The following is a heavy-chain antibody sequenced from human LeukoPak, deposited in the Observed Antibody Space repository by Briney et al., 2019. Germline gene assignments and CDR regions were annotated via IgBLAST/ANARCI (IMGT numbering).Heavy chain of an antibody. V-gene: IGHV4-38-2*02. CDR1: GFTFSDYY. Sequence: PGVSLRLSCAASGFTFSDYYMTWIRQPPGKGLEWIGSIYYSGSTHYNPSLKSRVTVSVDTSNNQISLKLSSVTAADTAVYYCVRDHNQYYYGSGVSGGWFDPWGQGTLVTVSS. J-gene: IGHJ5*02. CDR3: VRDHNQYYYGSGVSGGWFDP. D-gene: IGHD3-10*01. CDR2: IYYSGST.